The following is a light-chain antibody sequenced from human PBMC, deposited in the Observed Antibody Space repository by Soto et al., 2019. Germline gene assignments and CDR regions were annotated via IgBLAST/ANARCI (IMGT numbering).Light chain of an antibody. CDR2: DVS. V-gene: IGKV1-5*01. CDR1: QGISTY. J-gene: IGKJ2*01. CDR3: HQYNYLHT. Sequence: DIQMTQSPSSLSASLGARVTISCRASQGISTYLAWYQQKPGKAPTLLISDVSRLESGVPSRFSGSGSGTEFTLTISGLQPDDFATYYCHQYNYLHTFGQGTKVDIK.